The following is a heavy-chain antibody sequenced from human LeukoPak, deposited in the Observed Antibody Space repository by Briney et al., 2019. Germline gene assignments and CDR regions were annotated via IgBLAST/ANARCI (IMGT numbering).Heavy chain of an antibody. CDR1: GFTVSSKY. D-gene: IGHD6-19*01. J-gene: IGHJ5*02. Sequence: PGGSLRLSCAASGFTVSSKYMSWVRQAPGKGLEWVSVITGSGSGADYADSVKGRFTISRDNSQNTVHLQMNSLRADDTAVYYCAKCSTSAYTTGWCNWIDPWGQGTLVTVSS. CDR3: AKCSTSAYTTGWCNWIDP. V-gene: IGHV3-23*01. CDR2: ITGSGSGA.